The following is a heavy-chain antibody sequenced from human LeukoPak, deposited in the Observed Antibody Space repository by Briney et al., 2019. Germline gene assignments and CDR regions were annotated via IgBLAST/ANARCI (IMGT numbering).Heavy chain of an antibody. CDR1: GFTFSSHA. J-gene: IGHJ4*02. CDR3: ARDLSRTYTVDY. V-gene: IGHV3-30*04. D-gene: IGHD2-2*02. Sequence: GGSLRLSCAASGFTFSSHAMHWVRQAPGKGLEWVAFVSYDGRINSYADFVKGRFTNSRDNSKNTLYLQMNTLRREDTAVYFCARDLSRTYTVDYWGQGTLVTVSS. CDR2: VSYDGRIN.